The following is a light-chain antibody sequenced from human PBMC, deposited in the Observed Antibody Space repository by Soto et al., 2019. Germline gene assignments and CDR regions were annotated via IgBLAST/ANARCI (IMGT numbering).Light chain of an antibody. V-gene: IGLV2-14*01. CDR2: EVS. CDR3: SSYTTSATLL. J-gene: IGLJ2*01. CDR1: TSDVGAYNY. Sequence: QSALTQPASVSGSPGQSIAISCTGTTSDVGAYNYVSWYQRHPGKAPKLIIYEVSVRPSGVSNRFSGSKSGNTASLTISGLQAEDEADYYCSSYTTSATLLFGGGTKLTVL.